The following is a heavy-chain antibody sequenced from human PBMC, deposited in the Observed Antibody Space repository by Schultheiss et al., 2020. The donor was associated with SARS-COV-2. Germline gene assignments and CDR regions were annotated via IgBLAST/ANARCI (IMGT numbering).Heavy chain of an antibody. CDR3: ARDYDSDAFDI. Sequence: GGSLRLSCAASGFTFSSYWMHWVRQAPGMGLVWVSRINSDGSSTSYADSVKGRFTISRDNAKNTLYLQMNSLRAEDTAVYYCARDYDSDAFDIWGQGTMVTVSS. D-gene: IGHD3-22*01. V-gene: IGHV3-74*01. CDR2: INSDGSST. J-gene: IGHJ3*02. CDR1: GFTFSSYW.